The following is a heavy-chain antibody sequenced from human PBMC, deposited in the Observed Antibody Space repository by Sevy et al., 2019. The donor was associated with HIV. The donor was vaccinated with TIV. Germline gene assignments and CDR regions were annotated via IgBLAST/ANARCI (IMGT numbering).Heavy chain of an antibody. CDR3: TTDTGISDYDFWSGRDDTFDN. V-gene: IGHV3-15*01. CDR2: IKSKTDGGTT. Sequence: GGSLRLSCAASGFTFSNAWMSWVRQAPGKGPEWVGRIKSKTDGGTTDYAAPVKGRFTISTDESKNTLYLQMNSLKTEDTAVYYCTTDTGISDYDFWSGRDDTFDNWGQGTMVTVSS. CDR1: GFTFSNAW. J-gene: IGHJ3*02. D-gene: IGHD3-3*01.